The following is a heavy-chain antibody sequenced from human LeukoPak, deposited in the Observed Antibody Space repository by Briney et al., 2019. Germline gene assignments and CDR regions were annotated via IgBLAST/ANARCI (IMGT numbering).Heavy chain of an antibody. CDR3: ARGSDVVVAAIWSWFDP. Sequence: GGSLRLSCAASGFTFSSYAMHWVRQAPGKGLEWVVVISYDGSNKYYADSVKGRFTISRDNSKNTLYLQMNSLRAEDTAVYYCARGSDVVVAAIWSWFDPWGQGTLVTVSS. J-gene: IGHJ5*02. CDR2: ISYDGSNK. D-gene: IGHD2-15*01. V-gene: IGHV3-30-3*01. CDR1: GFTFSSYA.